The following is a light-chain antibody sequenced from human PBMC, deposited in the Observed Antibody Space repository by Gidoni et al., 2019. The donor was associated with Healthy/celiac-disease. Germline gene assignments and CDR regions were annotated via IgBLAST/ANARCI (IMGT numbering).Light chain of an antibody. CDR1: KDISNY. Sequence: DIQMTQSPSSLSASVVDRGTITCQASKDISNYLNWYQQKPGKAPKLLIYDASNLETGVPSRFSGSGSGKDFTFTISSLQPEDIATYYCQQYDNLHTFGGGTKVEIK. J-gene: IGKJ4*01. V-gene: IGKV1-33*01. CDR2: DAS. CDR3: QQYDNLHT.